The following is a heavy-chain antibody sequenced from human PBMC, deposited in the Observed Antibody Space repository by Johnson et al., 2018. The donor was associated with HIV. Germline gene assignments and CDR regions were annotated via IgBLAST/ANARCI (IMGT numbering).Heavy chain of an antibody. CDR2: ISFDGGDK. CDR3: AKERRAPRAFDI. J-gene: IGHJ3*02. V-gene: IGHV3-30*18. Sequence: QMQLVESGGGVVQPGRSLRLSCAASGFSFSSYAMHWVRQSPGKGLEWVAVISFDGGDKYYADSVKGRFTISRDNSKSTVFLQMNSLTPEDTGVYYCAKERRAPRAFDIWGQGTMVTVSS. CDR1: GFSFSSYA.